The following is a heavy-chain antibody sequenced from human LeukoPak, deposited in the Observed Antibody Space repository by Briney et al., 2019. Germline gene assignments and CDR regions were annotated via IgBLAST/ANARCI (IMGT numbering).Heavy chain of an antibody. V-gene: IGHV4-59*11. J-gene: IGHJ4*02. Sequence: PSETLSLTCTVSGGSISSHYWSWIRQPPGKGLEWIGYIYYSGSTNYNPSLKSRVTISVDTSKNQFSLKLSSVTAADTAVYYCARGSYYYDSSGYYGYYFDYWGQGTLVTVPS. CDR2: IYYSGST. D-gene: IGHD3-22*01. CDR1: GGSISSHY. CDR3: ARGSYYYDSSGYYGYYFDY.